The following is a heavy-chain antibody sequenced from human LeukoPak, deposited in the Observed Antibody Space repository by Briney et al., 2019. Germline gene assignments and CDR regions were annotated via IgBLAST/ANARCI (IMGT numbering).Heavy chain of an antibody. Sequence: PSETLSLTCAVSGGSISGYFWSWIRQPPGKGLEWIAYMYSSGSSNFNPSLQSRVTMSVDTSKNQFSLKLSSVTVADTAVYYCARLGFSHPGAYWFDPWGQETLVTVSS. D-gene: IGHD3-10*01. CDR3: ARLGFSHPGAYWFDP. CDR1: GGSISGYF. V-gene: IGHV4-59*08. CDR2: MYSSGSS. J-gene: IGHJ5*02.